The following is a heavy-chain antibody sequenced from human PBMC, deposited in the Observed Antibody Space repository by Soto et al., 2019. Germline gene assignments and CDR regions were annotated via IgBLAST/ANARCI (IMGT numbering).Heavy chain of an antibody. CDR2: IGTAGDT. D-gene: IGHD2-21*01. CDR1: GFTFSVFD. V-gene: IGHV3-13*01. J-gene: IGHJ4*02. CDR3: ARGQEVGDHFFDS. Sequence: GGSLRLSCEASGFTFSVFDMHLVRQPTGKGLEWVSTIGTAGDTYYAVSVKGRFTISRDNAKNSLSLQMNSLGAGETAVYFCARGQEVGDHFFDSWGQGNEVTVSS.